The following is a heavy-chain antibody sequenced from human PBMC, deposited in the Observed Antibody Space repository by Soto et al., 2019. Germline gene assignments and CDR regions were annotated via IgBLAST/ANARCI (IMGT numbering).Heavy chain of an antibody. Sequence: PVKLACKASGGTFSSYAISWVRQAPVQELEWMGEIIPIFGTANYAQKFQGRVTITADESTSTAYMELSSLRSEDTAVYYCARRFPLWFDPWGQGTLVTVSS. D-gene: IGHD3-3*01. CDR3: ARRFPLWFDP. V-gene: IGHV1-69*13. CDR2: IIPIFGTA. J-gene: IGHJ5*02. CDR1: GGTFSSYA.